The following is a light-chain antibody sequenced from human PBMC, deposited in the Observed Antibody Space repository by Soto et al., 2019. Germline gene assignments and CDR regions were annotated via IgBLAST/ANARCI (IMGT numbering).Light chain of an antibody. Sequence: DIQMTQSPSSLSASLGDRVTITCQASQDIRIYLNGLQQKLGKAPKLLIYDASNLERRVTSRFSGSGSGTDFTFTISSLQAEDTATYYCQQYDDIPPMTFGGGTKVEI. J-gene: IGKJ4*01. CDR1: QDIRIY. CDR3: QQYDDIPPMT. V-gene: IGKV1-33*01. CDR2: DAS.